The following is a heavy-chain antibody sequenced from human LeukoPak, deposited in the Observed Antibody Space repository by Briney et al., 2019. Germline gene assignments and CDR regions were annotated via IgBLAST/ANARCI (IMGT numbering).Heavy chain of an antibody. CDR2: MNPNSGNT. D-gene: IGHD3-3*01. Sequence: ASVKVSCKASGYTFTSYGISWVRQATGQGLEWMGWMNPNSGNTGYAQKFQGRVTMTRNTSISTAYMELSSLRSEDTAVYYCARLMYYDFWSGYYSGKYYFDYWGQGTLVTVSS. V-gene: IGHV1-8*02. CDR1: GYTFTSYG. CDR3: ARLMYYDFWSGYYSGKYYFDY. J-gene: IGHJ4*02.